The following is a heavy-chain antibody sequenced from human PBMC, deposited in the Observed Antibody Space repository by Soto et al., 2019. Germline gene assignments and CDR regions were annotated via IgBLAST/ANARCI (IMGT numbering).Heavy chain of an antibody. CDR1: GFTFSHYG. Sequence: VSLRLSCAASGFTFSHYGMNWVRQAPGKGLEWVSSISSSSSTIYYADSVKGRFTISRDNAKNSLYLQMNSLRDEDTAVYYCARVPQYYDSSGYGYWGQGTLVTVSS. CDR2: ISSSSSTI. CDR3: ARVPQYYDSSGYGY. D-gene: IGHD3-22*01. J-gene: IGHJ4*02. V-gene: IGHV3-48*02.